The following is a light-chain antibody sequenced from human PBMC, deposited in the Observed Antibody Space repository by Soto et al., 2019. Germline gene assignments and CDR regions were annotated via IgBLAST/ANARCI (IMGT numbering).Light chain of an antibody. CDR1: QDVSSN. J-gene: IGKJ1*01. CDR2: GAS. CDR3: QQYGSSPPWT. Sequence: EMVVTQSPATLSVSPGERATLSCRASQDVSSNLAWYQQKPGQAPSLLIYGASTRATGTPARFSGSGSGTEFTLTISSLQSEDYAVYYCQQYGSSPPWTFGQGTKVDIK. V-gene: IGKV3-15*01.